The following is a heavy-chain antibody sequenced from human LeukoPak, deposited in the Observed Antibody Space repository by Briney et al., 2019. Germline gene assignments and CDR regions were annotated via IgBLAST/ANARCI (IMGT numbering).Heavy chain of an antibody. Sequence: PSETLSLTCTVSGGSISSYYWSWIRQPPGKGLEWIGYIYYSGSTNYNPSLKSRLTISVDTSKNQVSLKLGSVPAADTPVYYCARQKLTRGLVERDQWAQGPLLPVPS. CDR2: IYYSGST. CDR3: ARQKLTRGLVERDQ. D-gene: IGHD2-15*01. CDR1: GGSISSYY. J-gene: IGHJ4*02. V-gene: IGHV4-59*08.